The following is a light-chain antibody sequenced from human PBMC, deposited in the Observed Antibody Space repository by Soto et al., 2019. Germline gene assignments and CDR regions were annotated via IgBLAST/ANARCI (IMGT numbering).Light chain of an antibody. V-gene: IGLV1-44*01. CDR3: AAWDDSLNGVV. Sequence: QSVLTQPPSASGTPGQRVTISCSGGSSNVGSRTVNWYQQLPGTAPKLLIYINNQRPSGVPDRFSGSKSGTSASLAINGLQSEDEADYYCAAWDDSLNGVVFGGGTKLTVL. CDR2: INN. J-gene: IGLJ2*01. CDR1: SSNVGSRT.